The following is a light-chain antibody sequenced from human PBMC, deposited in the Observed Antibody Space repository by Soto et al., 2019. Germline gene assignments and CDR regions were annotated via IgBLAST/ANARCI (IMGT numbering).Light chain of an antibody. V-gene: IGKV3-20*01. Sequence: EIVLTQSPGTLSLSPGERATLSCRASQSVSSNYVAWYQQKPGQAPRLLIYGATSRATGTPDRLSGSGSGTDFTLTISRLEPEDFAMYYCQQYGNSPWTFGQGTKVDIK. CDR1: QSVSSNY. J-gene: IGKJ1*01. CDR2: GAT. CDR3: QQYGNSPWT.